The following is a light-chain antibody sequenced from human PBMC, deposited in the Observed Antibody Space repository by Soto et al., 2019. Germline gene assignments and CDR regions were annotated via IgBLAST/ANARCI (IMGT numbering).Light chain of an antibody. CDR3: QQLHSWGVT. J-gene: IGKJ4*01. Sequence: DLQLTQSPYFLSASVGDRVTITCRASQGIGSYLAWYQQKPGKAPKLLISGASTLQSGVPSRFSGSGSGTEFTLTISSLQPEDLATYSCQQLHSWGVTFGGGTKVELK. CDR1: QGIGSY. V-gene: IGKV1-9*01. CDR2: GAS.